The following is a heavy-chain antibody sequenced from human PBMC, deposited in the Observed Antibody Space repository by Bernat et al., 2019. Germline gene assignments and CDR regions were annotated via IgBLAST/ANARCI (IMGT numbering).Heavy chain of an antibody. CDR2: IIGSGDST. J-gene: IGHJ5*01. CDR1: GFTLSSYA. CDR3: GKNFCATGSYVDS. V-gene: IGHV3-23*04. Sequence: QLVESGGGLVQFGGSLRVSCAASGFTLSSYAMSWVRQAPGKGLEWVSNIIGSGDSTYYADSVKGRFTISRENSKNTLYLQMNSLRAEDTALYYCGKNFCATGSYVDSWGQGTLVTVSS. D-gene: IGHD3-16*01.